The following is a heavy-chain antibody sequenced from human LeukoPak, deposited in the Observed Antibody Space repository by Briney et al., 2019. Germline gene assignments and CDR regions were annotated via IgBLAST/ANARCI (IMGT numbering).Heavy chain of an antibody. CDR1: GGSISSGDYY. Sequence: SETLSLTCTVSGGSISSGDYYWSWIGQPPGKGLEWIGYIYYSGSTYYNPSLKSRVTISVDTSKNQFSLKLSSVTAADTAVYYCARGTGRWNWFDPWGQGTLVTVSS. CDR3: ARGTGRWNWFDP. V-gene: IGHV4-30-4*01. D-gene: IGHD4-23*01. CDR2: IYYSGST. J-gene: IGHJ5*02.